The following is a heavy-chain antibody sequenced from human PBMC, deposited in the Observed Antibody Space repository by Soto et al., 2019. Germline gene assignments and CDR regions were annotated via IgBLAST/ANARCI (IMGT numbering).Heavy chain of an antibody. D-gene: IGHD2-15*01. CDR1: GFSFNEAW. CDR3: TTGSVEGI. CDR2: IKTSAGGGAT. J-gene: IGHJ6*02. V-gene: IGHV3-15*07. Sequence: ESAGGLVKPGGSLRLSCVASGFSFNEAWMNWVRQAPGQGLEWVGRIKTSAGGGATNYAAPVQGRFTISRDDSKNTLYLHMNSLRTEDIAIYYCTTGSVEGIWGQGTTVIVSS.